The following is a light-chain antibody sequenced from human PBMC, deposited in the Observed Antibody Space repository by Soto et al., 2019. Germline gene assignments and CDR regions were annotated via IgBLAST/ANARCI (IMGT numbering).Light chain of an antibody. J-gene: IGLJ2*01. CDR1: SSDVGGYNY. Sequence: QSVLTQPASVSGSPGQSITISCTGTSSDVGGYNYVSWYQQHPGKAPKLMIYEVSNRPSGGSNRFSGSKSGNTASLTISGLQAEDEADYYCTSYTSSSTLDVVFGGGTKVTVL. V-gene: IGLV2-14*01. CDR3: TSYTSSSTLDVV. CDR2: EVS.